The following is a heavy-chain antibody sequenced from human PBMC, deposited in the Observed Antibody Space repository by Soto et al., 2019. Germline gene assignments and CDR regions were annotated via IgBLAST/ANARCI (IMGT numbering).Heavy chain of an antibody. Sequence: QVHLVQSGAEVKKPGASVKVSCQGSGYAFTTYGITWVRQATGKGLGWMGWISAHNGNTNYAQKLQGRVTVTRDKSTSTAYMELRSLRYDDTAVYYCARGRYGDYWGQGALVTVSS. CDR3: ARGRYGDY. CDR2: ISAHNGNT. CDR1: GYAFTTYG. D-gene: IGHD1-1*01. V-gene: IGHV1-18*01. J-gene: IGHJ4*02.